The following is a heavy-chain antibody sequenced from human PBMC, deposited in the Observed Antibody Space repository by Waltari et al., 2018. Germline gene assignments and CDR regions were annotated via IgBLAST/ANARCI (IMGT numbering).Heavy chain of an antibody. J-gene: IGHJ6*02. Sequence: EVQLVESGGGLVKPGGSLRLSCAASGFTSSSSSMNWLRQAPWKGLEWVSSISRSSSYIYYADSVKGRFTISRDNAKNSLYLQMNSLRAEDTAVYYCAREYYSSPYYYYGMDVWGQGTTVTVSS. CDR3: AREYYSSPYYYYGMDV. D-gene: IGHD6-19*01. CDR2: ISRSSSYI. V-gene: IGHV3-21*01. CDR1: GFTSSSSS.